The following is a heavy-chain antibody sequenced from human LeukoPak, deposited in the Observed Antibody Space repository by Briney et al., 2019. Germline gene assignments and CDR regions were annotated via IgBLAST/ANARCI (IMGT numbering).Heavy chain of an antibody. CDR1: GGSISSYY. V-gene: IGHV4-59*08. CDR3: ARALYDYVWGSYQGNYFDY. Sequence: SETLSLTCTVSGGSISSYYWSWIRQPPGKGLEWIGYIYYSGSTNYNPSLKSRVTISVDTSKNQLSLKLSSVTAADTAVYYCARALYDYVWGSYQGNYFDYWGQGTLVTVSS. CDR2: IYYSGST. J-gene: IGHJ4*02. D-gene: IGHD3-16*02.